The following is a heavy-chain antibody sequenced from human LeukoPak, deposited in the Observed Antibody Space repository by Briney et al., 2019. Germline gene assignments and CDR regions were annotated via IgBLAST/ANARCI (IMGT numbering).Heavy chain of an antibody. V-gene: IGHV4-34*01. CDR3: ARGRKQQLVRRIFDY. J-gene: IGHJ4*02. CDR2: INHSGST. CDR1: GFTFSSYA. Sequence: PGGSLRLSCAASGFTFSSYAISWIRQPPGKGLEWIGEINHSGSTNYNPSLKSRVTISVDTSKNQFSLKLSSVTAADTAVYYCARGRKQQLVRRIFDYWGQGTMVTVSS. D-gene: IGHD6-13*01.